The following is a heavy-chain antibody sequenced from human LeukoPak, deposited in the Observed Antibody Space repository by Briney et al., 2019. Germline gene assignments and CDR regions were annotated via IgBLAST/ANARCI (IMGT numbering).Heavy chain of an antibody. Sequence: PSETLSLTCTVSGGSISSSSYYWGWIRQPPGKGLEWIGSIYYSGSTYYNPSLKSRVTISVDTSKNQFSLKLSSVTAADTAVYYCARGLTHKWLRTDYYYYVDVWGKGTTVTVSS. CDR3: ARGLTHKWLRTDYYYYVDV. CDR2: IYYSGST. D-gene: IGHD5-12*01. CDR1: GGSISSSSYY. J-gene: IGHJ6*03. V-gene: IGHV4-39*07.